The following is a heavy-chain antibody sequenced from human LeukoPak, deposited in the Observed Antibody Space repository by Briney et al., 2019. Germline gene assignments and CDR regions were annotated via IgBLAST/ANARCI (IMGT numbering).Heavy chain of an antibody. CDR2: INHSGST. CDR1: GGSFSGYY. J-gene: IGHJ5*02. V-gene: IGHV4-34*01. Sequence: SETLSLTCAVYGGSFSGYYWSWIRQPPGKGLEWLGEINHSGSTKYNPSLKSRVSISVDTSKNQFSLKLSCVTAADTAVYDCVTSSSWYFRFDPWGQGTLVTVSS. CDR3: VTSSSWYFRFDP. D-gene: IGHD6-13*01.